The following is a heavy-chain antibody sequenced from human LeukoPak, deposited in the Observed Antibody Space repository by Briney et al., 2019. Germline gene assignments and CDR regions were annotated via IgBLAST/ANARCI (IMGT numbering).Heavy chain of an antibody. CDR1: GFTFSSYA. Sequence: GGSLRLSCAASGFTFSSYAMSRVRQAPGKGLEWVSAISGSGGSTYYADSVKGRFTISRDNSKNTLYLQMNSLRAEDTAVYYCARDRLSALLGELSLFSDYWGQGTLVTVSS. CDR2: ISGSGGST. D-gene: IGHD3-16*02. J-gene: IGHJ4*02. CDR3: ARDRLSALLGELSLFSDY. V-gene: IGHV3-23*01.